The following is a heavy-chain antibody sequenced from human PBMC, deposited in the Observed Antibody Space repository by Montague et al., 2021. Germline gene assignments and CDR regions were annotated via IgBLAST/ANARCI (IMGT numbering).Heavy chain of an antibody. CDR1: GGSISTYY. Sequence: TPSLTCSVSGGSISTYYCIWTRQPAGKGLEWIGHIPPRGSTKYNPSLKSRVSMSVDTSKNQFSLKLYSVTAADTAVYYCTRPGGYCTNDTCYFWFAPWGQGILVTVSS. CDR2: IPPRGST. J-gene: IGHJ5*02. V-gene: IGHV4-4*07. CDR3: TRPGGYCTNDTCYFWFAP. D-gene: IGHD2-8*01.